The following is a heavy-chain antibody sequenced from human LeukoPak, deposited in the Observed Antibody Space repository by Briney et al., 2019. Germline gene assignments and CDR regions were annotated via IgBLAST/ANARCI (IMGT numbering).Heavy chain of an antibody. CDR3: ATRRDGYSGLGYFDY. V-gene: IGHV5-51*01. D-gene: IGHD5-18*01. CDR1: GYSFTSYW. CDR2: IYPGDSDT. Sequence: GESLKISCKGSGYSFTSYWIGWVRQMPGKGLEWMGIIYPGDSDTRYSPSFQGQVTISADKSISTAYLQWSSLKASDTAMYYCATRRDGYSGLGYFDYWGQGTLVTVSS. J-gene: IGHJ4*02.